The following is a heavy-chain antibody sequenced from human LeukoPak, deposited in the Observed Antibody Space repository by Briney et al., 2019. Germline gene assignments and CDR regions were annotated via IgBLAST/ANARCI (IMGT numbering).Heavy chain of an antibody. Sequence: PSETLSLTCTVSGGSISSSSYYWGWIRQPPGKGLEWIGSIYYSGGTYYNPSLKSRVTISVDTSKNQFSLKLSSVAAADTAVYYCARASSFQGFDYWGQGTLVTVSS. CDR3: ARASSFQGFDY. J-gene: IGHJ4*02. CDR2: IYYSGGT. CDR1: GGSISSSSYY. V-gene: IGHV4-39*07. D-gene: IGHD3-16*02.